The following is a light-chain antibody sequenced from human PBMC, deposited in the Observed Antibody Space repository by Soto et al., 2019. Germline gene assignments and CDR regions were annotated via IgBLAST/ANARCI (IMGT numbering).Light chain of an antibody. V-gene: IGKV3-20*01. CDR1: QSVSSNY. CDR3: HQYGGSPGT. J-gene: IGKJ1*01. CDR2: DAS. Sequence: EIVLTQSPATLSLSPGERATLSCRASQSVSSNYLAWYKQRPGQAPRLLIYDASSRATGVPDRFSGSGSGTDFTLTISRLEPEDFAVYYCHQYGGSPGTLGQGTKVDIK.